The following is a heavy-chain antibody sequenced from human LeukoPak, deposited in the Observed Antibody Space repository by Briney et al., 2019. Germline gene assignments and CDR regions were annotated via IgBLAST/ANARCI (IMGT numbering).Heavy chain of an antibody. CDR2: IYPGDSDT. CDR1: GYTFATYW. Sequence: GESLRTSFKASGYTFATYWIAWVRQMPGKGLEWMGIIYPGDSDTRYSPSFQGHVTISADRSITTAYLQWSSLRASDTAMYYCARTGAAGMYNWLDPWGQGTLVTVSS. J-gene: IGHJ5*02. D-gene: IGHD6-13*01. V-gene: IGHV5-51*01. CDR3: ARTGAAGMYNWLDP.